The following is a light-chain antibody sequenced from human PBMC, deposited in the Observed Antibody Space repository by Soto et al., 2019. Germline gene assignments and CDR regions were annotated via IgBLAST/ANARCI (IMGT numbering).Light chain of an antibody. Sequence: IQLTQSPSSLSASVGVRVTVTCRASQGISNYLAWYQQKPGKAPKLLIHAASTLQSGVPSRFSGSGSGTHFTLTISGLQPEDFATYYCQQLNGYFPLTFGGGTKVEIK. CDR3: QQLNGYFPLT. CDR1: QGISNY. J-gene: IGKJ4*01. CDR2: AAS. V-gene: IGKV1-9*01.